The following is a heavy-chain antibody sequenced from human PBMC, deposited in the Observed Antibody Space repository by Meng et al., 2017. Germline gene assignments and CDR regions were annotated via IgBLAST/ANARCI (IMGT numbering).Heavy chain of an antibody. CDR3: ARDLSGSGTFDY. CDR1: GGTFSSYT. J-gene: IGHJ4*02. D-gene: IGHD3-10*01. Sequence: VQLVQSGAEVKKPGSSVKVSCKASGGTFSSYTISWVRQAPGQGLEWMGRIIPILGIVNYAQKFQGRVTITADKSTSTAYMELSSLRSEDTAVYYCARDLSGSGTFDYWGQGTLVTVSS. CDR2: IIPILGIV. V-gene: IGHV1-69*08.